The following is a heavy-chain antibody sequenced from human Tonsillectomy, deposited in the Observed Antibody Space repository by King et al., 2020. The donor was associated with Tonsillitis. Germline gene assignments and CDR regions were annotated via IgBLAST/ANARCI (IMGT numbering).Heavy chain of an antibody. V-gene: IGHV3-66*01. D-gene: IGHD2-21*01. CDR3: ARGGIATPFDY. Sequence: EVQLVESGGGLVQPGGSLRLSCAASGFTVSSNYMTWVRQSPGKGLEWVSVIYSGGTTYYADSVKGRFTISRDNSKNTVYLQMNSLRGEDTAVYYCARGGIATPFDYWGQGTLVTVSS. J-gene: IGHJ4*02. CDR2: IYSGGTT. CDR1: GFTVSSNY.